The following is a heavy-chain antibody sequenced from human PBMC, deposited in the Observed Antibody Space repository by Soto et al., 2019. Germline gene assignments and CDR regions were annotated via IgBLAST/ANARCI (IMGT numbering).Heavy chain of an antibody. CDR3: AKAQSYTIFGVAIGTSSDGMDV. J-gene: IGHJ6*02. D-gene: IGHD3-3*01. CDR1: GFTFSSYG. V-gene: IGHV3-30*18. CDR2: ISYDGSNK. Sequence: QVQLVESGGGVVQPGRSLRLSCAASGFTFSSYGMHWVRQAPGKGLEWVAVISYDGSNKYYADSVKGRFTISRDNSKNTLYLQMNSLRADDTAVYYCAKAQSYTIFGVAIGTSSDGMDVCGQGTTVTVSS.